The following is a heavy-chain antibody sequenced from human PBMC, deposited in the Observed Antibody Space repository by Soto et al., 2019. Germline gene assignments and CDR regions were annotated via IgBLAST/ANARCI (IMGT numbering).Heavy chain of an antibody. CDR1: GYTFTSYG. Sequence: ASVKVSCKASGYTFTSYGISWVRQAPGQGVEWMVSVSAYNGNTNYAQKLQGRVTMTTHTSTSTAYMELRSLRSDDTAVYYCARELVDDFWSGLTRYYYYYGMDVWGQGTTVTVSS. J-gene: IGHJ6*02. D-gene: IGHD3-3*01. CDR3: ARELVDDFWSGLTRYYYYYGMDV. V-gene: IGHV1-18*01. CDR2: VSAYNGNT.